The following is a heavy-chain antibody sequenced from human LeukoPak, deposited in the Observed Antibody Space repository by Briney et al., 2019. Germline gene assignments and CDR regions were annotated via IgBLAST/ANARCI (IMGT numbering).Heavy chain of an antibody. D-gene: IGHD2-15*01. CDR3: ARGFCSGGTCYSPPLDY. Sequence: SETLSLTCAVYAGSFGGYYLSWIRQPPGKGLEWIGEINHSGSTNYNPSLKSRVTISVDTSKNQFSLKLSSVTAADTAVYYCARGFCSGGTCYSPPLDYWGQGTLVTVSS. CDR1: AGSFGGYY. V-gene: IGHV4-34*01. J-gene: IGHJ4*02. CDR2: INHSGST.